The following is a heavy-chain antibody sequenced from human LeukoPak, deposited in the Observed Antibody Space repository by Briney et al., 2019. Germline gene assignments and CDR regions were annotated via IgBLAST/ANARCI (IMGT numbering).Heavy chain of an antibody. V-gene: IGHV4-59*12. CDR2: IYYSGRT. CDR3: ARDRGGSYGGAFDI. D-gene: IGHD1-26*01. Sequence: SETLSLTCTVSSVSIRSYYWSWIRQPPGKGLEWIGYIYYSGRTDYNPSLKSRVTMSVDTSKNQFSLILSSVTAADTAVYYCARDRGGSYGGAFDIWGQGTMVTVSS. J-gene: IGHJ3*02. CDR1: SVSIRSYY.